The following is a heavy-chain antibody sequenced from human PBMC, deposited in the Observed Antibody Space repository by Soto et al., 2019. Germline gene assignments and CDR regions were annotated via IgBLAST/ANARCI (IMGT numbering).Heavy chain of an antibody. D-gene: IGHD2-15*01. CDR3: ARVQKVVEVVAVDY. V-gene: IGHV3-11*01. CDR2: INSGGGPI. J-gene: IGHJ4*02. Sequence: PGGSLRLSCAASGFTFSDYYMSWIRQAPGKGLEWISYINSGGGPIYYADSVKGRFTISRDNTKNSLYLQMNSLRVEDTAVYYCARVQKVVEVVAVDYWGQGPLVTVYS. CDR1: GFTFSDYY.